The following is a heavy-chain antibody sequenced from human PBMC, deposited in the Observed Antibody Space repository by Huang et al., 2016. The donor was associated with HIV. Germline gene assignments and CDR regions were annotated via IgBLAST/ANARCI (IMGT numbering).Heavy chain of an antibody. CDR2: IYPGDSET. Sequence: EVHLVQSGAEVKEPGESLKISCQASGYNFDSYWIGWVRQMPGKGLEWMVGIYPGDSETRYDPSFQGQVTISADQSINTAYLQWSSLKASDTAIYFCARQGLWLPPTDPFDYWGQGTPVTVSA. CDR1: GYNFDSYW. D-gene: IGHD3-10*01. CDR3: ARQGLWLPPTDPFDY. V-gene: IGHV5-51*01. J-gene: IGHJ4*02.